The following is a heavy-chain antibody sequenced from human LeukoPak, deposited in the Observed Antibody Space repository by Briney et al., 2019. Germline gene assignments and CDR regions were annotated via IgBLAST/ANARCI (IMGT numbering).Heavy chain of an antibody. CDR3: ASRYGSGSPNFDY. CDR2: INPNSGGT. Sequence: ASVKVSCKASGYTFTGYYMHWVRQAPGQGLEWMGWINPNSGGTNHAQKFQGRVTMTRDTSISTAYMELSRLRSDDTAVYYCASRYGSGSPNFDYWGQGTLVTVSS. V-gene: IGHV1-2*02. J-gene: IGHJ4*02. D-gene: IGHD3-10*01. CDR1: GYTFTGYY.